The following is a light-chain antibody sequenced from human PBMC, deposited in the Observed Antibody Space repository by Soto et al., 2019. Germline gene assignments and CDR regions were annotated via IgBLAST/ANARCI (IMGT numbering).Light chain of an antibody. V-gene: IGKV1-39*01. CDR1: QSISTY. CDR2: AAS. J-gene: IGKJ1*01. CDR3: QHSYSTPPT. Sequence: DIQMTQSPSSLYASVGDRVTITCRASQSISTYLNWYQQKPGKAPDLLIYAASSLQTGVPSRFSGSGSGTDFTLTISSLQPDDFATYYCQHSYSTPPTFGQGTKVDIK.